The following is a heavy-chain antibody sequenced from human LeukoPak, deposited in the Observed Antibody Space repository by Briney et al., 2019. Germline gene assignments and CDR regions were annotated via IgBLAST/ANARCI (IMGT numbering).Heavy chain of an antibody. V-gene: IGHV3-30*18. Sequence: GGSLRLSCAASGLTFSSYGFHWVRQAPGKGLEWVAAISNDGSQTYYAESAKGRFTFSRDNSKNTLYLQMNSLRAEDTAVYFCAKDYQRFDYWAREPWSPSPQ. CDR2: ISNDGSQT. D-gene: IGHD3-16*02. CDR3: AKDYQRFDY. CDR1: GLTFSSYG. J-gene: IGHJ4*02.